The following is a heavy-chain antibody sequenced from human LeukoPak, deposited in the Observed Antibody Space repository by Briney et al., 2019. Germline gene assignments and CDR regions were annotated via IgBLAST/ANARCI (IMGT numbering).Heavy chain of an antibody. D-gene: IGHD1-26*01. CDR2: ISVSGGST. Sequence: GRSLRLSCAASGFTFSSYAMGWVRQAPGKGLEWVSAISVSGGSTYYAASVKGRLTISRDNSKNTLYLKMNSLRAEDTAVYYCAKLLVEWELLPDFDYWGQGTLVTVSS. J-gene: IGHJ4*02. CDR3: AKLLVEWELLPDFDY. V-gene: IGHV3-23*01. CDR1: GFTFSSYA.